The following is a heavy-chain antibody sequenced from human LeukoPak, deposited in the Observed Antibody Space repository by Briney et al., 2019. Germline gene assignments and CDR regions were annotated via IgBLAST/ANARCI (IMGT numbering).Heavy chain of an antibody. V-gene: IGHV3-30*02. D-gene: IGHD3-10*01. CDR1: GFTFSNYG. CDR2: IRYDGSNK. J-gene: IGHJ4*02. CDR3: AKDILGSGLSFDY. Sequence: GGSLRLSCAASGFTFSNYGMHWVRQAPGKGLEWVAFIRYDGSNKYYADSVKGRFTISRDNSKNTLYLQMNSLRAEDTAVYYCAKDILGSGLSFDYWGQGTLVTVSS.